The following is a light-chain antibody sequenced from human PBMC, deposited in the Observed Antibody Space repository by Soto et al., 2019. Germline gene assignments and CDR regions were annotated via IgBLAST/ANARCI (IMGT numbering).Light chain of an antibody. CDR3: KQRHMWPIT. J-gene: IGKJ5*01. V-gene: IGKV3-11*01. CDR2: DAY. Sequence: EIVLTQSPATLSLSPGERATLSCRASQSFRGLLAWYQQKPGQAPRLLIYDAYNRATGIPPRSSGSGSGTDFTLTISSLEPEDSAVYYCKQRHMWPITFGQGTRLEIK. CDR1: QSFRGL.